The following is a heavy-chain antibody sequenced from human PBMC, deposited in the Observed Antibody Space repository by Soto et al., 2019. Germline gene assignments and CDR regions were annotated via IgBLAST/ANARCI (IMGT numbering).Heavy chain of an antibody. V-gene: IGHV1-18*01. CDR2: ISAYNGNT. J-gene: IGHJ6*02. Sequence: QVQLVQSGAEVKKPGASVKVSCKASGYTFTSYGISWVRQAPGQGLEWMGWISAYNGNTNYAQKLQGRVTMTTDTSTSTAYMELRSLRSDDTAVYYCAREKNLDFSSGYPTIYYYYYGMDVWGQGTTVTVSS. D-gene: IGHD3-3*01. CDR3: AREKNLDFSSGYPTIYYYYYGMDV. CDR1: GYTFTSYG.